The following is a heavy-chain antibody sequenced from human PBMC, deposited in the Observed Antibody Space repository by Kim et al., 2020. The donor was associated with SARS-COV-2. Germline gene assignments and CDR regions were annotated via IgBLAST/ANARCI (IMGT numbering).Heavy chain of an antibody. D-gene: IGHD3-10*01. J-gene: IGHJ4*02. Sequence: KFQGRVTMTADESTSTAYMELSSLRSEDTAVYYCARDTSRYGSGSYGTDYWGQGTLVTVSS. V-gene: IGHV1-69*01. CDR3: ARDTSRYGSGSYGTDY.